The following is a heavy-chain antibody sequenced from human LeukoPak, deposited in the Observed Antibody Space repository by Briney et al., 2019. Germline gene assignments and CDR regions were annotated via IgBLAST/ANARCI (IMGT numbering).Heavy chain of an antibody. V-gene: IGHV4-61*08. D-gene: IGHD3-22*01. Sequence: SETLSLTCTVSGGSISSGGYYWSWIRQHPGKGLEWIGYIYYSGSTNYNPSLKSRVTISVDTSKNQFSLKLSSVTAADTAVYYCAREYYYDSSGYYNAFDIWGQGTMVTVSS. CDR3: AREYYYDSSGYYNAFDI. J-gene: IGHJ3*02. CDR1: GGSISSGGYY. CDR2: IYYSGST.